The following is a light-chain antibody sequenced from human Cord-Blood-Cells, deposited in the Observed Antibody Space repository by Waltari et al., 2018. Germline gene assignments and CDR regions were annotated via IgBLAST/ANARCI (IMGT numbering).Light chain of an antibody. V-gene: IGKV3-20*01. Sequence: EIVLTQSPGTLSLPPGERATLSCRASQSVSSSYLAWYQQKPGQAPRPLIYGASSRATGIPDRFSGSGSGTDFTLTISRLEPEDVAVYYCQQYGSSPLYTFGQGTKLEIK. CDR1: QSVSSSY. J-gene: IGKJ2*01. CDR3: QQYGSSPLYT. CDR2: GAS.